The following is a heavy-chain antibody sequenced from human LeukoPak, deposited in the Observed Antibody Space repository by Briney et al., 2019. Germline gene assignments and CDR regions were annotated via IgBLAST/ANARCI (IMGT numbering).Heavy chain of an antibody. Sequence: GASLRLSCAASGFTFSSYSMNWVRQAPGKGLEWVSYISSSSSTIYYADSVKGRFTISRDNAKNLLYLQMNSLRDEDTAVYYCARDSIAAAGDFDYWGQGTLVTVSS. CDR2: ISSSSSTI. CDR1: GFTFSSYS. D-gene: IGHD6-13*01. CDR3: ARDSIAAAGDFDY. J-gene: IGHJ4*02. V-gene: IGHV3-48*02.